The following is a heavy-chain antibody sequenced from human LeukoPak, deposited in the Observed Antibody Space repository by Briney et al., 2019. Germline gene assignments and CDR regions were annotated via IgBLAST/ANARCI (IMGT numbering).Heavy chain of an antibody. CDR2: ISYDGSNK. CDR3: ARDRARVFDY. Sequence: GRSLRLSCAASGFTFSSYAMHWVRQAPGKGLEWVAVISYDGSNKYYADSVKGRFTISRDNSKNTLYLQMNSLRAEDTAVYYCARDRARVFDYGGQGTLVTVSS. J-gene: IGHJ4*02. V-gene: IGHV3-30*04. D-gene: IGHD5-12*01. CDR1: GFTFSSYA.